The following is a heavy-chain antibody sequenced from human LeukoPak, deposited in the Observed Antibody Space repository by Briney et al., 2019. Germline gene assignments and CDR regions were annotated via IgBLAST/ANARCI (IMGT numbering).Heavy chain of an antibody. CDR1: GGSISIYY. D-gene: IGHD3-16*01. CDR3: ATARKLGS. V-gene: IGHV4-4*09. CDR2: IYNSGST. J-gene: IGHJ5*02. Sequence: SETLSLTCIVSGGSISIYYWNWIRQPPGKGLEWIGYIYNSGSTDYNPSLKRRVTISADTSKNQFSLKLTSVTAADTAVYYCATARKLGSCGQGILVTVSS.